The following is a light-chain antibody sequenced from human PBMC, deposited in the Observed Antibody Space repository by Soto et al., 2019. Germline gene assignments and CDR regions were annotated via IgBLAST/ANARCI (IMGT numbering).Light chain of an antibody. CDR3: QQYGSSPPIT. CDR1: QSVSSSY. V-gene: IGKV3-20*01. Sequence: DIVLTQSPGTLSLSPGERATLSCRASQSVSSSYLAWYQQKPGQAPMLLIYGASSKATGIPDRFSGSGSGTDFTLTISRLEPEDFAVYYCQQYGSSPPITFGPGTKVDIK. CDR2: GAS. J-gene: IGKJ3*01.